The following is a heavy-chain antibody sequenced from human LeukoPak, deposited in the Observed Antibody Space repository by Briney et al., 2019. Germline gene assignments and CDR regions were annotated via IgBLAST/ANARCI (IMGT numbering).Heavy chain of an antibody. CDR3: ARGGYIVVVTAYWFDP. CDR2: INPNSGGT. J-gene: IGHJ5*02. CDR1: GYTFTGYY. D-gene: IGHD2-21*02. Sequence: GASVKVSCKASGYTFTGYYMHWVRQAPGQGLEWMGRINPNSGGTNYAQKFQGRVTMTRDTSISTAYMELSRLRSDDTAVYYCARGGYIVVVTAYWFDPWGQGTLVTVSS. V-gene: IGHV1-2*06.